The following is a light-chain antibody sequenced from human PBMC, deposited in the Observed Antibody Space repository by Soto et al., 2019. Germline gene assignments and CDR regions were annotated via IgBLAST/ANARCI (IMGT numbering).Light chain of an antibody. CDR3: QQAHSFPLT. CDR1: QDISSW. V-gene: IGKV1-12*01. J-gene: IGKJ4*01. CDR2: AAS. Sequence: DIQMTQSPSSVSASVGDRVTITCRASQDISSWLAWYQQKPGTAPKLLISAASSLQSGVPSRFSGSGSGTDFTLTISSLQPEDFATYFCQQAHSFPLTFGGGTKVEI.